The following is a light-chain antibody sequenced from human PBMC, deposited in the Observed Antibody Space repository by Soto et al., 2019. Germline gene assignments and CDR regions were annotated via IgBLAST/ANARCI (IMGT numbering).Light chain of an antibody. CDR1: SSDVGSYNR. V-gene: IGLV2-18*02. J-gene: IGLJ3*02. CDR3: SSHTSSSVWV. CDR2: EVT. Sequence: QSALTQPPSVSGSPGQSVTISCTGTSSDVGSYNRVSWYQQPPGTAPKLMIYEVTNRPSGVPDRFSGSKSANTASLTISGLQAEDEADYYCSSHTSSSVWVFGGGTKVTVL.